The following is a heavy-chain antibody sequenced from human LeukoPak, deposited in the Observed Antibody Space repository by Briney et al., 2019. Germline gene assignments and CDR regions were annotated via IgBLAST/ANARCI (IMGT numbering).Heavy chain of an antibody. CDR2: IYYSGST. V-gene: IGHV4-59*01. CDR1: GGSISSYY. CDR3: ARESGYSLGAFDI. Sequence: SETLSLTCTVSGGSISSYYWSWIRQPPGKGLEWIGYIYYSGSTNYNPSLKSRVTISVDTSKNQFSLKLSSVTAADTAVYYCARESGYSLGAFDIWGQGTRVTASS. J-gene: IGHJ3*02. D-gene: IGHD5-18*01.